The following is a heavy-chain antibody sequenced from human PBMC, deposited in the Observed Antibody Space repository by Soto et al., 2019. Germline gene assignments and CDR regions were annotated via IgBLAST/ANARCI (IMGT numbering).Heavy chain of an antibody. CDR1: GYSISSSNW. CDR3: ARMGADTTGAS. Sequence: SETLSLTCAVSGYSISSSNWWGWIRQPPGKGLEWIGYIYYSGSTYYNPSLKSRVTMSVDTSKNQFSLKLSSVTAVDTAVYYCARMGADTTGASWGQGTLVTVSS. J-gene: IGHJ4*02. CDR2: IYYSGST. V-gene: IGHV4-28*01. D-gene: IGHD3-16*01.